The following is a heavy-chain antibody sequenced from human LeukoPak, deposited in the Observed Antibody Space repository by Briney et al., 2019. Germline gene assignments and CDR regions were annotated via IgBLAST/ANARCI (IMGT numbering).Heavy chain of an antibody. V-gene: IGHV4-59*01. D-gene: IGHD1-26*01. J-gene: IGHJ3*02. Sequence: PAETLTLTCTVSGGSISSYYWSWLRQPPGKGLEWVWYIYYSGSTNYNPSLKSRVTISVDTSNNQFSLKLSSVTAADPAVYYCARDSSGSYQLAEENAFDIWGQGTMVTVSS. CDR3: ARDSSGSYQLAEENAFDI. CDR2: IYYSGST. CDR1: GGSISSYY.